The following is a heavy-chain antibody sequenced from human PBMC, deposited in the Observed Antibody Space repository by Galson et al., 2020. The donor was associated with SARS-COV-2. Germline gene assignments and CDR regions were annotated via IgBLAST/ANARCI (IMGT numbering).Heavy chain of an antibody. CDR3: ARETDDYTSSYYDY. D-gene: IGHD6-13*01. CDR1: GFTLSRSA. J-gene: IGHJ4*02. CDR2: ISSVATTQ. Sequence: PGGSLSLSCADPGFTLSRSALHWSPQPPGKGLEWLAIISSVATTQYNPDSVKGRFTLSRDISKNTLYLQMNSLRPEDTAVYFCARETDDYTSSYYDYWGQGTLVTVSS. V-gene: IGHV3-30*04.